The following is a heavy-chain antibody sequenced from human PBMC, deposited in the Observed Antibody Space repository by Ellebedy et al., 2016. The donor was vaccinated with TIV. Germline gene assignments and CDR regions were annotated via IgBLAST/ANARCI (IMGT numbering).Heavy chain of an antibody. CDR3: ARGIYGSGSVDY. V-gene: IGHV4-39*07. Sequence: SETLSLTCTVSGGSISSSSYYWSWIRQPPGKGLEWIGEIIQSGTMNYSPSLKSRVTISVDKSKNQFSLRLSSVTAADTAVYFCARGIYGSGSVDYWGQGTLVTVSS. D-gene: IGHD3-10*01. CDR2: IIQSGTM. CDR1: GGSISSSSYY. J-gene: IGHJ4*02.